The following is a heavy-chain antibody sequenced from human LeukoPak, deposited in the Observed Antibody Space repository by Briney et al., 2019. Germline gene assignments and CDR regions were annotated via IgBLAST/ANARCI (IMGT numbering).Heavy chain of an antibody. J-gene: IGHJ5*02. CDR3: ARQGPEWELLPNWFDP. CDR1: GYSFTSYW. Sequence: GESLKISCKGSGYSFTSYWIGWVRQMPGKGLEWMGIIYPGDSDTRYSPSFQGQVTISADKSISTAYLQWSSLKASDTAMYYCARQGPEWELLPNWFDPWGQGTLVTVSS. V-gene: IGHV5-51*01. D-gene: IGHD1-26*01. CDR2: IYPGDSDT.